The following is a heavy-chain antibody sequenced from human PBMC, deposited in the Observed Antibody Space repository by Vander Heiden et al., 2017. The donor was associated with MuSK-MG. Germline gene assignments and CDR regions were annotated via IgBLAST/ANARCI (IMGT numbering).Heavy chain of an antibody. CDR2: ISHAGTNI. D-gene: IGHD4-4*01. V-gene: IGHV3-30*04. CDR1: GFTFNNYP. Sequence: QVQLVESGGGVFQPGRSLRLSCAASGFTFNNYPMHWVRQAPGKGPEWVAVISHAGTNIYYGDSVKGRFTISRDNSKNTLYLQMYSLRAEDTAVYYCARDLKVTMDYFDFWGRGTLVTVSS. CDR3: ARDLKVTMDYFDF. J-gene: IGHJ4*02.